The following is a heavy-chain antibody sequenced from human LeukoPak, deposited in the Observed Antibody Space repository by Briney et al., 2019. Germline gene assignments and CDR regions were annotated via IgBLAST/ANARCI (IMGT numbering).Heavy chain of an antibody. CDR3: AREGSGPGYYFDF. V-gene: IGHV3-7*01. Sequence: PGGSLRLSCAAAGFSFNNYWMNWVRQAPGKGLEWVGNVKQDGSEKYYGDSVKGRFTISRDNAKNSLFLQMNSLRAEDTAVYYCAREGSGPGYYFDFWGQGVLVTVSS. CDR1: GFSFNNYW. J-gene: IGHJ4*02. CDR2: VKQDGSEK. D-gene: IGHD3-10*01.